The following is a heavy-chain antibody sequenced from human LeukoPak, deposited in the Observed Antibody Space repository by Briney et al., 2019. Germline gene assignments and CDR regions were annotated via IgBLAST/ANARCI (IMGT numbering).Heavy chain of an antibody. J-gene: IGHJ4*02. CDR1: GFTFSTYR. CDR3: AKDGDDSIDY. V-gene: IGHV3-30*02. D-gene: IGHD3-22*01. Sequence: GGSLRLSCAASGFTFSTYRMSWVRQAPGKGLEWVAFIRYDGSTKYYTDSVKGRFTISRDNSRDTLYLQMNSLRAEDTAVYYCAKDGDDSIDYWGQGTLVTVSS. CDR2: IRYDGSTK.